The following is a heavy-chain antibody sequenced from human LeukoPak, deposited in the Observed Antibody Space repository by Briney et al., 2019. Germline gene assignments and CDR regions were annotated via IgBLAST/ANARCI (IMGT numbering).Heavy chain of an antibody. CDR3: VRDTGYNKYGMDV. J-gene: IGHJ6*04. D-gene: IGHD1-14*01. Sequence: GRSLRLSCAASGFTFTMFGIHWVRQAPGKGLEWVSVIWFDGSKTYYADSVKGRFTISRDTSQNTVFPQMNSLRAEDTAVYYCVRDTGYNKYGMDVWGKGTTVTVSS. V-gene: IGHV3-33*01. CDR2: IWFDGSKT. CDR1: GFTFTMFG.